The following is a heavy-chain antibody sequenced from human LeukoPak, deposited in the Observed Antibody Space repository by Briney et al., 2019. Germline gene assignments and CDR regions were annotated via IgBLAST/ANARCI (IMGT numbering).Heavy chain of an antibody. CDR2: IYYSGST. D-gene: IGHD3-10*01. Sequence: KPSETLSLTCTVSGGSISSYYWSWIRHPPGKGLEWIGYIYYSGSTNYNPSLKSRVTISVDTSKNQFSLKLSSVTAADTAVYYCARDCYYGSGPMDIWGKGTTVTVSS. V-gene: IGHV4-59*01. CDR3: ARDCYYGSGPMDI. CDR1: GGSISSYY. J-gene: IGHJ6*03.